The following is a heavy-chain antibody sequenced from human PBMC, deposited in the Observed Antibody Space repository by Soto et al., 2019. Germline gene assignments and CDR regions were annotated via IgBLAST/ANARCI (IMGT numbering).Heavy chain of an antibody. CDR3: AKISDATFNQ. V-gene: IGHV3-7*03. D-gene: IGHD1-26*01. J-gene: IGHJ4*02. CDR1: GFAFSSYW. Sequence: EVQLAESGGGLIQPGGSLRLSCVASGFAFSSYWMRWFRQAPGNGLEWVASIKQDGSVKSYVKSVEGRFAVSRDNAKSSLYLQMNSLRAEDTAVYYCAKISDATFNQWGQGTLVTVSS. CDR2: IKQDGSVK.